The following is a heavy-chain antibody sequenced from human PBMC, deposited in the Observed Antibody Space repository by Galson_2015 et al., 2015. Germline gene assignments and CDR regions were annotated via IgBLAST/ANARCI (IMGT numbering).Heavy chain of an antibody. Sequence: SLRLSCAVSRFTFRNYWMSWVRQAPGKGLEWVANIKEDGSEKYYVDSVKGRFTISRDNAKNSLYLQMNSLRAEDTAVYYCARSFWSGYSGRASFDFWGQGTLVTVSS. D-gene: IGHD3-3*01. J-gene: IGHJ4*02. CDR1: RFTFRNYW. CDR2: IKEDGSEK. CDR3: ARSFWSGYSGRASFDF. V-gene: IGHV3-7*02.